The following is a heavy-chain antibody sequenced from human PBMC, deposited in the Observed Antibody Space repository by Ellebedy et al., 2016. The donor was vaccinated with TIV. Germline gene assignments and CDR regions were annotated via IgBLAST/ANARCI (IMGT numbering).Heavy chain of an antibody. CDR3: ARDQWLGRAYYFDS. Sequence: GESLKISCAASGFTFSDYSMNWVRQAPGKGLEWIAYMTGSTTTIYYVDSVKGRFSISRDNTKNSLYLQMNSLTDEDTAVYYCARDQWLGRAYYFDSWGQGTLVTVSS. CDR2: MTGSTTTI. V-gene: IGHV3-48*02. D-gene: IGHD6-19*01. J-gene: IGHJ4*02. CDR1: GFTFSDYS.